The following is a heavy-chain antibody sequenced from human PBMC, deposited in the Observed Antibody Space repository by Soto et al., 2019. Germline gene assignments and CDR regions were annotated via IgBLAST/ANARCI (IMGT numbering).Heavy chain of an antibody. Sequence: SETLSLTCTVSGGSISSYYWSWIRQPPGKGLEWIGYIYYSGSTNYNPSLKSRVTISVDTSKNQFSLKLSSVTAADTAVYYCARGDYYYYGMDVWGQGTTVTVSS. CDR1: GGSISSYY. CDR2: IYYSGST. CDR3: ARGDYYYYGMDV. J-gene: IGHJ6*02. V-gene: IGHV4-59*01.